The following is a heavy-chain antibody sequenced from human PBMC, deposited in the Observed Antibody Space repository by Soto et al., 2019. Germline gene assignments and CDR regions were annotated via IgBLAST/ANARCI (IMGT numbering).Heavy chain of an antibody. J-gene: IGHJ6*02. CDR3: ARGYCSSTSCYLAVDYYYYGMDV. CDR1: GGTFSSYA. D-gene: IGHD2-2*01. Sequence: QVQLVQSGAEVKKPGSSVKVSCKASGGTFSSYAISWVRQAPGQGLEWMGGIIPIFGTANYAQKFQGRVTITAEESTSTAYMELSSLRSEDTAVYYCARGYCSSTSCYLAVDYYYYGMDVWGQGTTVTVSS. V-gene: IGHV1-69*01. CDR2: IIPIFGTA.